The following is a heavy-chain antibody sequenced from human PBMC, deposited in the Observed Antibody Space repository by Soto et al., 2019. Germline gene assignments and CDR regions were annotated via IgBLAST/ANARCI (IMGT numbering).Heavy chain of an antibody. CDR1: GFSLTSGVG. CDR2: IYWDDDK. V-gene: IGHV2-5*02. D-gene: IGHD5-12*01. CDR3: AHIDPEIVTVGGHGGFDY. Sequence: QITLKESGPTLVRPPQTLTLTCTFSGFSLTSGVGVGWIRQPPGKALEWLALIYWDDDKRYSPSLKNRLTITKXTXXXPXXLTMTTVGPADTATYFCAHIDPEIVTVGGHGGFDYWGQGTLVTVSS. J-gene: IGHJ4*02.